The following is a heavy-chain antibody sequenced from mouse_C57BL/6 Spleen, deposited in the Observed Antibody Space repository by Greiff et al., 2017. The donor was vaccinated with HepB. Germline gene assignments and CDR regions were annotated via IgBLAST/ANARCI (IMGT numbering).Heavy chain of an antibody. V-gene: IGHV14-1*01. Sequence: VQLKESGAELVRPGASVKLSCTASGFNIKDYYMHWVKQRPEQGLEWIGRIDPEDGDTEYAPKFQGKATMTAVTSSNTAYLQLSILTSEDTAGYYYTTPGYDYDRAWFAYWGQGTLVTVS. CDR3: TTPGYDYDRAWFAY. D-gene: IGHD2-4*01. CDR1: GFNIKDYY. CDR2: IDPEDGDT. J-gene: IGHJ3*01.